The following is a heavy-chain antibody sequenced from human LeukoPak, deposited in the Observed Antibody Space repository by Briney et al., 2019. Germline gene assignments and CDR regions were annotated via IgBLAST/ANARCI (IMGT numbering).Heavy chain of an antibody. CDR2: IKQDGSEK. D-gene: IGHD4-23*01. CDR1: GITFSSFW. J-gene: IGHJ4*02. Sequence: GGSLRLSCAVSGITFSSFWMSWVRQAPGKGLEWVANIKQDGSEKYYVDSVKGRFTISRDNAKNSVYLQMNSLRAEDTAVYYCAVVTRGSPGDYWGQGTLVTVSS. CDR3: AVVTRGSPGDY. V-gene: IGHV3-7*03.